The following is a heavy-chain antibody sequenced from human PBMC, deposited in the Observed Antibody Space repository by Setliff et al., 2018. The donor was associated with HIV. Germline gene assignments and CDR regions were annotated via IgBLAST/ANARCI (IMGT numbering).Heavy chain of an antibody. J-gene: IGHJ5*02. V-gene: IGHV4-59*11. CDR2: ISHSGNT. D-gene: IGHD2-15*01. CDR3: ARVSRLHPFDP. CDR1: GDSINTHY. Sequence: SETLSLTCTVSGDSINTHYWSWIRQPPGKGLEWIGCISHSGNTNFNPSLNSRVTISLGTSKNQFSLRLTSLTAADTAIYYCARVSRLHPFDPWGQGTLVTVSS.